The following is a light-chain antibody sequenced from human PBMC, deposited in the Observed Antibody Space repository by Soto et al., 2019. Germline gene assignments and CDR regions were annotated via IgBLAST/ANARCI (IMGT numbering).Light chain of an antibody. Sequence: EIVLTQSPGTLSLSPGERATLCCRASQSVSSSYLAWYQQKPGQAPRLLIYGASSRATGIPDRFSGSGSGTDFTLTISRLEPEDFAVYYCQQYDSSPKTFGQGTKVDNK. J-gene: IGKJ1*01. CDR2: GAS. CDR3: QQYDSSPKT. V-gene: IGKV3-20*01. CDR1: QSVSSSY.